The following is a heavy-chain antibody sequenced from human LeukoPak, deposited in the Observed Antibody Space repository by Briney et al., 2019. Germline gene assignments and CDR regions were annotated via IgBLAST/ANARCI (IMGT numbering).Heavy chain of an antibody. CDR1: GFTFSNYW. CDR2: ISGDGSTT. D-gene: IGHD2-2*03. CDR3: ARPLIGFFP. V-gene: IGHV3-74*01. Sequence: GGSPRLSCAASGFTFSNYWMHWVRQAPGKGLVWVSRISGDGSTTIYADSVKGRFTISRDNAKNTLYLQMNNLRADDTAIYYCARPLIGFFPWGQGTLVTVSS. J-gene: IGHJ5*02.